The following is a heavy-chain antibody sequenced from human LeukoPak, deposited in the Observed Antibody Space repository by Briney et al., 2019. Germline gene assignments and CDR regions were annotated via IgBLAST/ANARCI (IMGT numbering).Heavy chain of an antibody. CDR2: IYYSGST. V-gene: IGHV4-59*12. J-gene: IGHJ4*02. CDR3: ARELDYYGSGGYLHFDY. CDR1: GGSISNYY. D-gene: IGHD3-10*01. Sequence: SETLSLICTVSGGSISNYYWSWIRQPPGKGLEWIGYIYYSGSTNYNPSLKSRVTISVDTSENQFSLKLSSVTAADTAVYYCARELDYYGSGGYLHFDYWGQGTLVTVSS.